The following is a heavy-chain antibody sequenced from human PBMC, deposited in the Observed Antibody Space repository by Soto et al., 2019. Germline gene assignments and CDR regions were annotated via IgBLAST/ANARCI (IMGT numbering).Heavy chain of an antibody. V-gene: IGHV3-15*07. CDR1: GFTFSHAW. CDR2: IKSKIDGGTS. Sequence: EVQLVESGGGLVKPGGSLRLSCGASGFTFSHAWMNWVRQAPGKGLEWVGRIKSKIDGGTSDYAAPVKGRFSISRDDSKDTLVLPMNSLKTEDTAVYFCATMGHCSNGVCSYYYYGMDVWGLGTTVTVSS. D-gene: IGHD2-8*01. CDR3: ATMGHCSNGVCSYYYYGMDV. J-gene: IGHJ6*02.